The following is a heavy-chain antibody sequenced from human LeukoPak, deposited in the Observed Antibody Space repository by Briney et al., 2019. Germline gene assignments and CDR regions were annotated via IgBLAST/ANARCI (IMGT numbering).Heavy chain of an antibody. CDR3: ARGVWFVEGLKRCYCFDP. J-gene: IGHJ5*02. CDR1: GGSISSGAYY. CDR2: IYYSGST. D-gene: IGHD3-10*01. Sequence: SETLSLTCAVSGGSISSGAYYWSWIRQHPGKGLEWIGYIYYSGSTYYNPSLKSRVTISVDTSKNHFSLRLSSVTAADTAVYYCARGVWFVEGLKRCYCFDPWGQGTLVTVSS. V-gene: IGHV4-31*11.